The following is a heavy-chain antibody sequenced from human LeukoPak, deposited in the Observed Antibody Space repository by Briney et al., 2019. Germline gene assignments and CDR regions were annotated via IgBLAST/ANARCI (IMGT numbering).Heavy chain of an antibody. J-gene: IGHJ4*02. CDR3: ARGGHRACDY. CDR2: IKQDGSEK. V-gene: IGHV3-7*01. Sequence: PGGSLRLSCAASGFTFSSYAMSWVRQAPGKGLEWVANIKQDGSEKYYVDSVKGRFTISRDNAKNSLYLQMNSLRAEDTAVYYCARGGHRACDYWGQGTLVTVSS. CDR1: GFTFSSYA.